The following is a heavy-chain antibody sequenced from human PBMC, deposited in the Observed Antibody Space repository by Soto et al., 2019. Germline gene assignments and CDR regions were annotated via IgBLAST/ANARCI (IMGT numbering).Heavy chain of an antibody. Sequence: ASVKVSCKASGYTFTSYAMHWVRQAPGQRLEWMGWINAGNGNTKYSQKFQGRVTITRDTSASTAYMELSSLRSEDTAVYYCASGGGTSNIISRGAIDIWCQGTMVTVSS. J-gene: IGHJ3*02. CDR2: INAGNGNT. CDR3: ASGGGTSNIISRGAIDI. D-gene: IGHD3-16*01. V-gene: IGHV1-3*01. CDR1: GYTFTSYA.